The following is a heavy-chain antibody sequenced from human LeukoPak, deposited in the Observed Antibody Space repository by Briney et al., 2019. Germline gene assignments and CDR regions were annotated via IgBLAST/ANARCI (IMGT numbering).Heavy chain of an antibody. CDR3: AGHGSDQAEYYYYGMDV. J-gene: IGHJ6*02. V-gene: IGHV1-46*01. CDR2: INPSGGST. Sequence: ASVKVSCKASGYTFTSYYMHWVRQAPGQGLEWMGIINPSGGSTSYAQKFQGRVTMTTDTSTRTAYMELRSLRSDDTAVYYCAGHGSDQAEYYYYGMDVWGQGTAVTVSS. CDR1: GYTFTSYY. D-gene: IGHD2/OR15-2a*01.